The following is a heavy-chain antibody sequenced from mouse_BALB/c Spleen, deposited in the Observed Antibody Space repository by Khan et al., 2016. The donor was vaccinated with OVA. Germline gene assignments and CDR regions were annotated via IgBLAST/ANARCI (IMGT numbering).Heavy chain of an antibody. Sequence: QVQLKESGPGLVAPSQSLSITCTVSGFSLSRYTVHWVRQPPGKGLEWLGMIWGGGSTDYNSALKSRLSISKDTSRSQVFLKMNSLQTDDTAMYYCARAYYRYDGYYAVDYWGQGTSVTVSS. V-gene: IGHV2-6-4*01. CDR3: ARAYYRYDGYYAVDY. CDR1: GFSLSRYT. D-gene: IGHD2-14*01. J-gene: IGHJ4*01. CDR2: IWGGGST.